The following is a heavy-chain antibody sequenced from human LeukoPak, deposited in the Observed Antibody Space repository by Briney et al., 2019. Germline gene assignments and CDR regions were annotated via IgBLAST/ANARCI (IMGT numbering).Heavy chain of an antibody. CDR3: ARSTTSDYYSP. CDR2: ISYDGANK. D-gene: IGHD3-10*01. J-gene: IGHJ5*02. CDR1: GFTLSDYT. V-gene: IGHV3-30-3*01. Sequence: GGSLRLSCAASGFTLSDYTTHWLRQAPGKGLEWVAVISYDGANKYYADSVKGRFTISRDNSENTLYLQMNSLRTVDTAMYYCARSTTSDYYSPWGQGTLVTVSS.